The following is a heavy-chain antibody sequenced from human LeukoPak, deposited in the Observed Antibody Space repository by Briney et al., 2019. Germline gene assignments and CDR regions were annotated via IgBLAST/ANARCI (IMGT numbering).Heavy chain of an antibody. Sequence: GASVKVSCKASGGTFSNYAISWVRQAPGQGLEWMGRINPNSGGTNYAQKFQGRVTMTRDTSITTAYMELSRLRSDDTAVYYCARRGSGYFDSREAFNLWGQGTMVTVSS. D-gene: IGHD3-22*01. CDR1: GGTFSNYA. V-gene: IGHV1-2*06. J-gene: IGHJ3*01. CDR2: INPNSGGT. CDR3: ARRGSGYFDSREAFNL.